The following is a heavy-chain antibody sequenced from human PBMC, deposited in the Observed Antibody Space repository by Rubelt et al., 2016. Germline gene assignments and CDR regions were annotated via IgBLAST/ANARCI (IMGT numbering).Heavy chain of an antibody. D-gene: IGHD1-7*01. V-gene: IGHV4-59*08. CDR1: GGSISSYY. CDR3: ARTGTIGYMRFSHAFDI. Sequence: QVQLQESGPGLVKPSETLSLTCTVSGGSISSYYWSWIRQPPGKGLEWIGYIYYSGSTNYNPSLRGRVTISVDTSKNQFSLKLSSVTAADTAVYYCARTGTIGYMRFSHAFDIWGQGTMVTVSS. J-gene: IGHJ3*02. CDR2: IYYSGST.